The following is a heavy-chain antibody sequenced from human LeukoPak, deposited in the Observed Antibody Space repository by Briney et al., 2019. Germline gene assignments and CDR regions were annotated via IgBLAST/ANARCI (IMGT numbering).Heavy chain of an antibody. J-gene: IGHJ1*01. Sequence: PSETLSLTCTVSAASVSTYYWSWIRQPPGKGLEWIGYIYYSGSTNYNPSLKSRVTISVDTSKNQFSLKLSSVTAADTAVYYCARHSKYYYDSSGSYVGYFQHWGQGTLVTVSS. V-gene: IGHV4-59*08. CDR3: ARHSKYYYDSSGSYVGYFQH. CDR1: AASVSTYY. CDR2: IYYSGST. D-gene: IGHD3-22*01.